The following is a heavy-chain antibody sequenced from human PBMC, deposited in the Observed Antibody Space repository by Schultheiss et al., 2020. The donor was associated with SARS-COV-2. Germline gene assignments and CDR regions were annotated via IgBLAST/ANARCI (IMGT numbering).Heavy chain of an antibody. V-gene: IGHV1-2*02. CDR2: INPNSGGT. J-gene: IGHJ4*02. D-gene: IGHD1-26*01. CDR3: ARHHPVGATIPAPLDY. CDR1: GYSFTGYY. Sequence: ASVKVSCRASGYSFTGYYMHWVRQAPGQGLEWMGWINPNSGGTNYAQKFQGRVTMTRDTSISTAYMELRSLRSDDTAVYYCARHHPVGATIPAPLDYWGQGTLVTVSS.